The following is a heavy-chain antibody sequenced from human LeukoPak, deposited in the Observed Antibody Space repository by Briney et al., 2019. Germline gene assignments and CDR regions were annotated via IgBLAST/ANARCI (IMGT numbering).Heavy chain of an antibody. J-gene: IGHJ4*02. CDR1: GYTFTCYY. D-gene: IGHD1-20*01. CDR2: INPNSGGT. Sequence: GASVTVSCKASGYTFTCYYMHWMPQAPGQGLEWMGRINPNSGGTNYAQKFQGRVTMTRDTSINTAYMELSSLRSDDTAVYYCARGRADRYNWNDGPDYWGQGTLVTVSS. V-gene: IGHV1-2*06. CDR3: ARGRADRYNWNDGPDY.